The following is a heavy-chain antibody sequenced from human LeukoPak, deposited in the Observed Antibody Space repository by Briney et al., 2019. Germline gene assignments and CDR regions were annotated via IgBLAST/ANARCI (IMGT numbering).Heavy chain of an antibody. CDR3: AREAAPGLFGY. Sequence: PGGSLRLSCAASGFTFSGYSMNLVRQAPGKGLEWVSSISSSSSYIYYADSVKGRFTISRDNAKNSLYLQMNSLRAEDTAVYYCAREAAPGLFGYWRQGTLVTVSS. CDR2: ISSSSSYI. V-gene: IGHV3-21*01. CDR1: GFTFSGYS. J-gene: IGHJ4*02. D-gene: IGHD2-15*01.